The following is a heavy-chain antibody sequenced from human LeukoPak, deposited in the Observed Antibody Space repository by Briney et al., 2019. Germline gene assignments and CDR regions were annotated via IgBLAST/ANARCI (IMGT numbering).Heavy chain of an antibody. CDR2: INPNSGGT. D-gene: IGHD3-9*01. CDR1: GYTFTGCY. V-gene: IGHV1-2*02. Sequence: ASVKVSCKASGYTFTGCYMHWVRQAPGQGLEWMGWINPNSGGTNYAQKFQGRVTTTRDTSISTAYMELSRLRSDDTAVYYCAKDPKQNSWGDFYILTGSFDYWGQGALVTVSS. J-gene: IGHJ4*02. CDR3: AKDPKQNSWGDFYILTGSFDY.